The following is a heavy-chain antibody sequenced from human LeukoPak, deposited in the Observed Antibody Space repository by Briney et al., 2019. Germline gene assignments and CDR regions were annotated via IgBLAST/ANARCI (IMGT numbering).Heavy chain of an antibody. CDR3: ARDSGYITGTTNWFDP. CDR1: GYTFTGYY. D-gene: IGHD1-14*01. CDR2: INPNSGGT. J-gene: IGHJ5*02. V-gene: IGHV1-2*02. Sequence: ASVKVSCQASGYTFTGYYMHWVRQAPGQGLEWMGWINPNSGGTNYAQKFQGRVTMTRDTSISTAYMELSRLRSDDTAVYYCARDSGYITGTTNWFDPWGQGTLVIVSS.